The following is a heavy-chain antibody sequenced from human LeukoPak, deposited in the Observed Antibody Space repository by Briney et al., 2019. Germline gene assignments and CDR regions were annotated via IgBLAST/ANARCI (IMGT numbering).Heavy chain of an antibody. J-gene: IGHJ6*03. Sequence: SQTLSLTCTVSGGSISSGGYYWSWIRQHPGKGLEWIGYIYYSGSTYYNPSLKSRVTISVDTSKNQFSLKLSSVTAADTAVYYCAREGGYCSSTSCYITDYYYMDVWGKGTTVTVSS. CDR3: AREGGYCSSTSCYITDYYYMDV. V-gene: IGHV4-31*03. D-gene: IGHD2-2*02. CDR1: GGSISSGGYY. CDR2: IYYSGST.